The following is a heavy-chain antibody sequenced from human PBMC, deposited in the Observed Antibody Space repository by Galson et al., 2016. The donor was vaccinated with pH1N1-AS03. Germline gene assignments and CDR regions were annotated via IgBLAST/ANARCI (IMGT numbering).Heavy chain of an antibody. V-gene: IGHV4-34*01. D-gene: IGHD3-10*01. J-gene: IGHJ4*02. Sequence: TLSLTCAVYGGSFSGYYWTWIRQPPGKGLEWIGEIHHSGSTTNYSPSLKSRVTISVDTSKKQFSLNLRSVTAADTAVYFCARGGVFFSGSGSYHDWGQGTLVTVSS. CDR3: ARGGVFFSGSGSYHD. CDR2: IHHSGSTT. CDR1: GGSFSGYY.